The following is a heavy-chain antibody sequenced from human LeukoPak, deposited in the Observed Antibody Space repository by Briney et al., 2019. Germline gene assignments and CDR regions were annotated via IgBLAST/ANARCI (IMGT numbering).Heavy chain of an antibody. V-gene: IGHV4-39*07. CDR3: ARAGGIPASFDY. D-gene: IGHD6-25*01. J-gene: IGHJ4*02. CDR2: IYYSGST. Sequence: SETLSLTCTVSGGSISSSSYYWGWIRQPPGKGLEWIGSIYYSGSTYYNPSLKSRVTISVDTSKNQFSLKLSSVTAADTAVYYCARAGGIPASFDYWGQGTLVTVSS. CDR1: GGSISSSSYY.